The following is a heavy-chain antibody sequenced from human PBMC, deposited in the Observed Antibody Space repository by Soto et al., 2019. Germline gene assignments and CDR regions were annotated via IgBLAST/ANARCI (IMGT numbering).Heavy chain of an antibody. J-gene: IGHJ4*02. CDR1: GGSISSSSYY. D-gene: IGHD6-13*01. CDR2: IYYSGST. CDR3: ARTERSSSVYFDY. V-gene: IGHV4-39*01. Sequence: KTSETLSLTCTVSGGSISSSSYYWGWIRQPPGKGLEWIGSIYYSGSTYYNPSLKSRVTISVDTSKNQFSLKLSSVTAADTAVYYCARTERSSSVYFDYWGQGTLVTVSS.